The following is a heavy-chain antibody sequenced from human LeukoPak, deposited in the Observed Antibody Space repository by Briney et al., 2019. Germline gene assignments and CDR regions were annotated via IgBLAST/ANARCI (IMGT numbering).Heavy chain of an antibody. Sequence: PGGSLRLSCTASGFTFSDYAMSWVRQAPGKGLEWVGFIRSKAYGGITEYAASVKGRFTISRDDSKSIAYLEMNSLITEDTAVYYCTRGNQVLLYFFDYWGQGTLATVSS. CDR2: IRSKAYGGIT. CDR3: TRGNQVLLYFFDY. CDR1: GFTFSDYA. D-gene: IGHD2-2*01. J-gene: IGHJ4*02. V-gene: IGHV3-49*04.